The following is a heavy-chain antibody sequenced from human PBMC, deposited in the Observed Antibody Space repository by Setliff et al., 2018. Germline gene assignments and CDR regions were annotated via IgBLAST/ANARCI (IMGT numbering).Heavy chain of an antibody. CDR3: ARVRLGLPMVDY. CDR1: GGTFSSYA. CDR2: IIPIFGTA. J-gene: IGHJ4*02. Sequence: SVKVSCKASGGTFSSYAISWVRQAPGQGLEWMGRIIPIFGTANYAQNFQGRVTMTTDTSTSTAYMELRSLRSDDTAVYYCARVRLGLPMVDYWGQGTLVTVSS. V-gene: IGHV1-69*05. D-gene: IGHD5-18*01.